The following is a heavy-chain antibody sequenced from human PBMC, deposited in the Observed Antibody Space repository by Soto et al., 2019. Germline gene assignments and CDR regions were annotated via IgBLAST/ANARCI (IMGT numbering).Heavy chain of an antibody. CDR2: MFHSGST. V-gene: IGHV4-4*02. CDR1: GDSVISNWY. J-gene: IGHJ5*02. Sequence: SETLSLTCAVSGDSVISNWYWGWVRQSPGKGLEWIADMFHSGSTNYSPSLESRVTLSVDKSKNQFSLKLSSVTAADTAVYYCARELFGRSVWFNPWGQGTLVTVSS. CDR3: ARELFGRSVWFNP. D-gene: IGHD3-10*01.